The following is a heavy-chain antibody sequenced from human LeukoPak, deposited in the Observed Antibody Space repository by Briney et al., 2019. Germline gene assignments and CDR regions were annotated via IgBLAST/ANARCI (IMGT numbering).Heavy chain of an antibody. D-gene: IGHD1-26*01. CDR2: IYINVNS. J-gene: IGHJ5*02. CDR3: ARDEGPEDGRLSWFDL. V-gene: IGHV4-4*07. Sequence: SETLSLTCTVSGASISSFYWSWLRQSAGKGLEWIGRIYINVNSNYNPSLKSRVTMSVDTSKNQFSLKLSSVTAADTAVYFCARDEGPEDGRLSWFDLWGPGTLVTVSS. CDR1: GASISSFY.